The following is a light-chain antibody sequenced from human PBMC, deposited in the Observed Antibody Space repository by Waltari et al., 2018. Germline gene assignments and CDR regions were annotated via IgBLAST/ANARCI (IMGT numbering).Light chain of an antibody. V-gene: IGKV3-15*01. CDR2: GAS. Sequence: EIVMTHSPATLSVSPRERATLACRASQSVSSNLAWYQQKPGQAPRLLIYGASTRATGIPARFSGSGSGTEFTLTISSMQSEDFAVYYCQQYNNWPRWTFGQGTKVEIK. CDR1: QSVSSN. J-gene: IGKJ1*01. CDR3: QQYNNWPRWT.